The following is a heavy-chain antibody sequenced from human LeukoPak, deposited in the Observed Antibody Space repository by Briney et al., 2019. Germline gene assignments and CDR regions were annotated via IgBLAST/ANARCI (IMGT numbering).Heavy chain of an antibody. Sequence: PGGSLRLSCAASGFTVSSNYMSWVRQAPGKGLEWVSVIYSGGSTYYADSVKGRFTISRDNSKNTLYLQMNSLRAEDTAVYYCARPRWLTTNYYGMDVWGQGTTVTVSS. D-gene: IGHD5-24*01. J-gene: IGHJ6*02. CDR2: IYSGGST. V-gene: IGHV3-53*01. CDR3: ARPRWLTTNYYGMDV. CDR1: GFTVSSNY.